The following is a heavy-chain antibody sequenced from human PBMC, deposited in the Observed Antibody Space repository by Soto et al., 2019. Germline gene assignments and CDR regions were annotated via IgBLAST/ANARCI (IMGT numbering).Heavy chain of an antibody. Sequence: SETLSLTCTVSGGSVSSGSYYWSWIRQPPGKGLEWIGYIYYSGSTNYNPSLKSRVTISVDTSKNQFSLKLSSVTAADTAVYYCARDDRGGDSRCSYYYGMDVWGQGTTVTVSS. V-gene: IGHV4-61*01. CDR1: GGSVSSGSYY. D-gene: IGHD6-13*01. CDR2: IYYSGST. CDR3: ARDDRGGDSRCSYYYGMDV. J-gene: IGHJ6*02.